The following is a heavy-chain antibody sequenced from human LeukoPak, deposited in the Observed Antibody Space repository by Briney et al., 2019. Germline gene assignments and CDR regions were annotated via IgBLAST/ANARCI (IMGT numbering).Heavy chain of an antibody. J-gene: IGHJ5*02. CDR3: ARHTFDSTSYYTGCDT. CDR1: GYKLVSQW. CDR2: IYPDA. V-gene: IGHV5-51*01. Sequence: GESLKISCQASGYKLVSQWIGWVRQRPGKGLEWMGIIYPDARYSPSFQGQVTISADKSINTAYLQWSSLKASDTATYYCARHTFDSTSYYTGCDTWGQGTLVTVSS. D-gene: IGHD4-11*01.